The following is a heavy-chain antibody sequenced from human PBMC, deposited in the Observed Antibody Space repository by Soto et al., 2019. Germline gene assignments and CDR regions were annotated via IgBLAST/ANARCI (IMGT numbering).Heavy chain of an antibody. J-gene: IGHJ4*02. CDR1: GFTFSSYV. V-gene: IGHV3-23*01. CDR2: ISGSGGHT. CDR3: AKDGSYYDSPTESDS. Sequence: EVQLLESGGGLVQPGGSLRLSCAASGFTFSSYVMSWVRQAPGKGLGWVSAISGSGGHTYYADSVKGRFTISRDNSKNTLYLQMNSLRAEDTGVYFCAKDGSYYDSPTESDSWGQGTLVTVSS. D-gene: IGHD3-22*01.